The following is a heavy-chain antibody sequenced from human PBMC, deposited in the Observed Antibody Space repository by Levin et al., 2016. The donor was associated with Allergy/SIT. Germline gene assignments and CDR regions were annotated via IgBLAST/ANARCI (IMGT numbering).Heavy chain of an antibody. Sequence: GESLKISCEVSQTTFYNYWMNWVRQAPGRGLEWVANVNQDGTYTFYADSVKGRFTISRDNAKNSLYLQMNSLRAGDTAVYYCARGYCSSTSCPSSYWYFDLWGRGTLVTVSS. CDR3: ARGYCSSTSCPSSYWYFDL. CDR2: VNQDGTYT. CDR1: QTTFYNYW. V-gene: IGHV3-7*01. D-gene: IGHD2-2*01. J-gene: IGHJ2*01.